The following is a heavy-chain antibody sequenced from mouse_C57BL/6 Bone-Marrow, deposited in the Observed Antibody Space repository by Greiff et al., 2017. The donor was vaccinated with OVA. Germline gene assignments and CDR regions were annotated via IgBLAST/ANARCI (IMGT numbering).Heavy chain of an antibody. D-gene: IGHD2-5*01. CDR2: INPSNGGT. J-gene: IGHJ4*01. V-gene: IGHV1-53*01. CDR3: ARSSYSKVYAMDY. CDR1: GYTFTSYW. Sequence: QVQLQQPGTELVKPGASVKLSCKASGYTFTSYWMHWVKQRPGPGLEWIGNINPSNGGTNYNEKFKSKATLTVDKSSSTSYMQLSSLTSEDSAVYYCARSSYSKVYAMDYWGQGTSVTVSS.